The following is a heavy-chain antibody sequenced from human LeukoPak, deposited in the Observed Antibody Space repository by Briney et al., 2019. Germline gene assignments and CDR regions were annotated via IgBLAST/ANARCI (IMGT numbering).Heavy chain of an antibody. V-gene: IGHV4-59*01. D-gene: IGHD3-16*02. CDR2: ISYSGNT. J-gene: IGHJ3*02. CDR3: ARRRDYVWGSYRYAFDI. CDR1: GGSISTYY. Sequence: SETLSLTCTVSGGSISTYYWSWIRQPPGKGLEWIGYISYSGNTNYNPSLKSRVTISVDTSKNQFSLKLSSVTAADTAVDYCARRRDYVWGSYRYAFDIWGQGTMVTVSS.